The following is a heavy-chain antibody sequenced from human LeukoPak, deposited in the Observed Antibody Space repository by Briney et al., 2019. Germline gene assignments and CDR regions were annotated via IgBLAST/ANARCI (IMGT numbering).Heavy chain of an antibody. J-gene: IGHJ4*02. Sequence: ASVKVSCKASGYTFTGYYMHWVRQAPGQGLEWMGWINPNSGGTNYAQKFQGRVTMTRDTSISTAYMELRSLRSDDTAVYYCASAGRITFGGVIVPFFDYWGQGTLVTVSS. D-gene: IGHD3-16*02. CDR2: INPNSGGT. CDR1: GYTFTGYY. V-gene: IGHV1-2*02. CDR3: ASAGRITFGGVIVPFFDY.